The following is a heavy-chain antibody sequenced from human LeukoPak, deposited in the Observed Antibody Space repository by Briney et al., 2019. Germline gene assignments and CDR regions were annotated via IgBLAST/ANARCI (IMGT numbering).Heavy chain of an antibody. J-gene: IGHJ4*02. CDR1: GGSIRSYY. Sequence: PSETLSLTCTVSGGSIRSYYWSWVRQPPGKGLEWMGYVSYSGSTDHNPSLESRVIISIDTSKNQFSLRLRSVTAADTAVYYCARGMDYSNYEDWGQGTLVTVSS. CDR2: VSYSGST. CDR3: ARGMDYSNYED. V-gene: IGHV4-59*03. D-gene: IGHD4-11*01.